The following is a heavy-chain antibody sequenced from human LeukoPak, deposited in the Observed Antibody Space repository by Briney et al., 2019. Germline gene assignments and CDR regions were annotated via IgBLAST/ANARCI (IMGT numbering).Heavy chain of an antibody. J-gene: IGHJ4*02. CDR3: ARQAVAGSHLDY. CDR2: IYYSRSA. CDR1: GGSISSSSYY. Sequence: SETLSLTCTVSGGSISSSSYYWGWIRQPPGKGLEWIGSIYYSRSAYYNPSLKSRVTISVDTSKNQFSLKLSSVTAADTAVYYCARQAVAGSHLDYWGQGTLVTVSS. D-gene: IGHD6-19*01. V-gene: IGHV4-39*01.